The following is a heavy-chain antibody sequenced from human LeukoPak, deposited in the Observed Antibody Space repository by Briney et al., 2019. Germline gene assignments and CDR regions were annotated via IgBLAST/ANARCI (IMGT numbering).Heavy chain of an antibody. CDR3: AKSRQQLAYYYYYYMDV. CDR1: GFTFSDYY. D-gene: IGHD6-13*01. J-gene: IGHJ6*03. Sequence: GGSLRLSCAASGFTFSDYYMSWIRQAPGKGLEWVSYISSSGSTIYYADSVKGRFTISRDNAKNSLYLQMNSLRAEDTAVYYCAKSRQQLAYYYYYYMDVWGKGTTVTISS. V-gene: IGHV3-11*04. CDR2: ISSSGSTI.